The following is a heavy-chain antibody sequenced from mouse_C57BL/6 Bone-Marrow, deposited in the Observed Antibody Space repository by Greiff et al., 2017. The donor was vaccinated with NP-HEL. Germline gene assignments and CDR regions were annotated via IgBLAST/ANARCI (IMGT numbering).Heavy chain of an antibody. CDR2: IDPETGGT. V-gene: IGHV1-15*01. CDR1: GYTFTDYE. J-gene: IGHJ2*01. Sequence: VKLVESGAELVRPGASVTLSCKASGYTFTDYEMHWVKQTPVHGLEWIGAIDPETGGTAYNQKFKGKAILTADKSSSTAYMELRSLTSEDSAVYYCTRWWLLGFDYWGQGTTLTVSS. D-gene: IGHD2-3*01. CDR3: TRWWLLGFDY.